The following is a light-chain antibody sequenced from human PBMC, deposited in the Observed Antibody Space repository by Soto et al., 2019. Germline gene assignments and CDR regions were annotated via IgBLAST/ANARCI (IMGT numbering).Light chain of an antibody. CDR2: AAS. CDR1: QTITNY. J-gene: IGKJ1*01. V-gene: IGKV1-39*01. CDR3: QQSYSSPWT. Sequence: DIQMTQSPSSLSASVGDRLTITCRASQTITNYLNWYQQKPGKAPKLLLYAASTLLSGVPARFSGGGSGTEFTLIIDSLQPEDFATYYWQQSYSSPWTFGQGTKVEIK.